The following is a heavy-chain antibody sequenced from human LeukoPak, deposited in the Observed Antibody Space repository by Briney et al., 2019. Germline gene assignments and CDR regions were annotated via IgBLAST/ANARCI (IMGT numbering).Heavy chain of an antibody. CDR3: TMGYDSSPPY. D-gene: IGHD3-22*01. V-gene: IGHV4-34*01. Sequence: PSETLSLTCAVYGGSFRGNYWTWIRQPPGKGLEWIGEISHSGRTNYNPSHKSRVTISLDTSKNQFSLKLSSVTAADTAVYFCTMGYDSSPPYWGQGPLVTVSS. J-gene: IGHJ4*02. CDR2: ISHSGRT. CDR1: GGSFRGNY.